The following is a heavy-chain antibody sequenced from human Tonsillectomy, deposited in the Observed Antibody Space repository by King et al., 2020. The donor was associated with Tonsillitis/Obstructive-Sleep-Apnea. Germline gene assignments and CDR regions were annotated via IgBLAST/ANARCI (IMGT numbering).Heavy chain of an antibody. D-gene: IGHD3-22*01. CDR3: ARYDHSSGYYADY. J-gene: IGHJ4*02. Sequence: QLVQSGGGVVQPGMSLRLSCVASGFTFSTYGIHWVRQGPGKGLEGVAFIWCDGSNKYYADSVKGRFTISRDNSKNTLYLQMDSLRAEDTAVYYCARYDHSSGYYADYWGQGTLVTVSS. V-gene: IGHV3-33*01. CDR2: IWCDGSNK. CDR1: GFTFSTYG.